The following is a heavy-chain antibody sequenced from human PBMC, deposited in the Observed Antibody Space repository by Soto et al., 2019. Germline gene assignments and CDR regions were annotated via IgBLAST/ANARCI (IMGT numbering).Heavy chain of an antibody. CDR2: MNPNSGNT. Sequence: ASVKVSCKASGYTFTSYDINWVRQATGQGLEWMGWMNPNSGNTGYAQKFQGRVTMTRNTSISTAYMELSSLRSEDTAVYYCARGRRRWLQLPHYYYGMDVWGQGTTVTLSS. D-gene: IGHD5-12*01. V-gene: IGHV1-8*01. J-gene: IGHJ6*02. CDR3: ARGRRRWLQLPHYYYGMDV. CDR1: GYTFTSYD.